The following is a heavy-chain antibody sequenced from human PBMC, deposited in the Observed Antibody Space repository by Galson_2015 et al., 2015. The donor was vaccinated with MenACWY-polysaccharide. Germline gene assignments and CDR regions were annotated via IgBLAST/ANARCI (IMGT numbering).Heavy chain of an antibody. V-gene: IGHV3-23*01. D-gene: IGHD3-3*01. J-gene: IGHJ5*02. CDR3: AKDSTDFWSVAGRLDH. Sequence: SLRLSCAASGFTFTSSAMSWVRQAPGKGLEWVSAIRSSGTNTYYADSVKGRFTISRDNSKNTLYLQMNSLRAEDTAVYYCAKDSTDFWSVAGRLDHGGQGPLVSVSS. CDR1: GFTFTSSA. CDR2: IRSSGTNT.